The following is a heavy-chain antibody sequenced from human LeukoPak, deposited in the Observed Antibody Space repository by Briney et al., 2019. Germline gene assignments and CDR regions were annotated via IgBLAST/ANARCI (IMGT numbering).Heavy chain of an antibody. Sequence: SETLSLTCTVSGVSISSSSYYWGWIRQPPGKGLEWIGSIYYSGSTYYNPSLKSRVTISVDTSKNQFSLKLSSVTAADTAVYYCASINIAVADPPGYFQHWGQGTLVTVSS. V-gene: IGHV4-39*01. CDR3: ASINIAVADPPGYFQH. CDR1: GVSISSSSYY. CDR2: IYYSGST. D-gene: IGHD6-19*01. J-gene: IGHJ1*01.